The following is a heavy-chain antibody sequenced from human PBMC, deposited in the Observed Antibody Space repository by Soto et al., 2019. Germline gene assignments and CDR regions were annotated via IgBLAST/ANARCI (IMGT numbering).Heavy chain of an antibody. V-gene: IGHV4-34*01. J-gene: IGHJ5*01. CDR3: STRAYDTNGYYRFGP. Sequence: QVQLQQWGAGLLKPSETLSLTCAVYGGSFSGHSWTWIRQSPGKGLEWRGDINHSGRVNYSPSLKSRVTISLDTSKNQFSLTLSAVTAADTAMYYCSTRAYDTNGYYRFGPWGQGTLVTVSS. D-gene: IGHD3-22*01. CDR1: GGSFSGHS. CDR2: INHSGRV.